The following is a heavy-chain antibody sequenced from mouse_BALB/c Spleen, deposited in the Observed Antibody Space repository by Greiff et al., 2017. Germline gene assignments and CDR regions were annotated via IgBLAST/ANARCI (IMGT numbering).Heavy chain of an antibody. CDR3: TSTMIKYFDY. J-gene: IGHJ2*01. CDR2: IDPENGDT. D-gene: IGHD2-4*01. CDR1: GFNIKDYY. V-gene: IGHV14-4*02. Sequence: EVQLQQSGAELVRSGASVKLSCTASGFNIKDYYMHWVKQRPEQGLEWIGWIDPENGDTEYAPKFQGKATMTADTSSNTAYLQLSSLTSEDTAVYYCTSTMIKYFDYWGQGTTLTVSS.